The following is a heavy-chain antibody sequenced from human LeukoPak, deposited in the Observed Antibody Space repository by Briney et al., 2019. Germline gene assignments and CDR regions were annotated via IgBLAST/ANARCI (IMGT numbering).Heavy chain of an antibody. D-gene: IGHD3-10*01. CDR1: GFTFSSYG. Sequence: GGSLRLSCAASGFTFSSYGMHWVRQAPGKGLEGVAVIWYDGSNKYYADSVKGRFTISRDNSKNTLYLQMNSLRAEDTAVYYCARDSNLGGPVPYFDYWGQGTLVTVSS. V-gene: IGHV3-33*08. CDR2: IWYDGSNK. CDR3: ARDSNLGGPVPYFDY. J-gene: IGHJ4*02.